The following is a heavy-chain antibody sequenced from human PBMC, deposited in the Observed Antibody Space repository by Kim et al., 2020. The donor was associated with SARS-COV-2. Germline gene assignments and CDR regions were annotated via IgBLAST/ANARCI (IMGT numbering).Heavy chain of an antibody. Sequence: GGSLRLSCAASGFTFSSYAMSWVRQAPGKGLEWVSAISGSGGSTYYADSVKGRFTISRDNSKNTLYLQMNSLRAEDTAVYYCAKDSRRYYYDSSGYYPWYFDLWGRGTLVTVSS. D-gene: IGHD3-22*01. V-gene: IGHV3-23*01. CDR3: AKDSRRYYYDSSGYYPWYFDL. J-gene: IGHJ2*01. CDR2: ISGSGGST. CDR1: GFTFSSYA.